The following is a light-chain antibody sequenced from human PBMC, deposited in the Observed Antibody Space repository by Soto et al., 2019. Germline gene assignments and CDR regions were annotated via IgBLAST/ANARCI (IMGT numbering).Light chain of an antibody. J-gene: IGKJ2*01. CDR1: QSVSSN. CDR3: QQYNNWPYT. V-gene: IGKV3-15*01. CDR2: GAS. Sequence: EIVMTQSPATLSVSPGERATLPCRASQSVSSNLAWYQQKPGQAPRLLIYGASTRATGIPARFSGSGSGTEFTLTISSLQFEDFAVYYCQQYNNWPYTFGQGTKLEIK.